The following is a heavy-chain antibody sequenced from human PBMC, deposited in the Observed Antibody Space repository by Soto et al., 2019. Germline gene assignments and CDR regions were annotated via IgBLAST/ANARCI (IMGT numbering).Heavy chain of an antibody. CDR3: ARGVTGSNYRDSYMDV. D-gene: IGHD4-4*01. V-gene: IGHV1-46*03. J-gene: IGHJ6*03. Sequence: ASVKVSCKASGYTFTSYYMHWVRQAPGQGLEWMGIINPSGGSTSYAQKFQGRVTMTRDTSTSTVYMELSSLRSEDTAVYYCARGVTGSNYRDSYMDVWGKGTTVTVSS. CDR2: INPSGGST. CDR1: GYTFTSYY.